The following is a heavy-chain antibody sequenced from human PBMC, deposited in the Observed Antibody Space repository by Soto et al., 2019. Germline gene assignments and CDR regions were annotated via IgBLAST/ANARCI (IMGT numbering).Heavy chain of an antibody. CDR3: ARGGTYGLDF. V-gene: IGHV3-30*03. D-gene: IGHD5-12*01. CDR2: ILYGGTTE. Sequence: GGSLRLSCAASGFTFRDYGMHWVRQAPGKGLEWVAVILYGGTTEYYADSVRGRFTISRDNSKATLFLQLSSLRPDDTALYYCARGGTYGLDFWGQGTSVTVSS. J-gene: IGHJ6*02. CDR1: GFTFRDYG.